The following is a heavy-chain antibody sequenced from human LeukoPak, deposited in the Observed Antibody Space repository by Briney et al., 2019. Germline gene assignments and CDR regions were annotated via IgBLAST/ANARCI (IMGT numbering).Heavy chain of an antibody. CDR2: ISAYNGNT. CDR1: GYTFTGYY. CDR3: ARRLSGWYEDAFDI. V-gene: IGHV1-18*04. Sequence: GASVKVSCKASGYTFTGYYMHWVRQAPGQGLEWMGWISAYNGNTNYAQKLQGRVTMTTDTSTSTAYMELRSLRSDDTAVYYCARRLSGWYEDAFDIWGQGTMVTVSS. D-gene: IGHD6-19*01. J-gene: IGHJ3*02.